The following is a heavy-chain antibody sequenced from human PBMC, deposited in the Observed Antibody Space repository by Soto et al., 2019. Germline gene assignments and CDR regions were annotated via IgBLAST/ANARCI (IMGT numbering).Heavy chain of an antibody. CDR3: AREIRYYYDSSGYYY. CDR2: INAGNGNT. V-gene: IGHV1-3*01. J-gene: IGHJ4*02. D-gene: IGHD3-22*01. Sequence: GASVKVSCKASGYTFTSYAMHWVRQAPGQRLEWMGWINAGNGNTKYSQKFQGRVTITRDTSASTAYMELSSLRSEDTAVYYCAREIRYYYDSSGYYYWGQGTLVTVSS. CDR1: GYTFTSYA.